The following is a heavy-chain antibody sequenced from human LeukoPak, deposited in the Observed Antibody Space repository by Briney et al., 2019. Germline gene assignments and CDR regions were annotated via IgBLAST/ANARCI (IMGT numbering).Heavy chain of an antibody. Sequence: GASVKVSCKAAVGTFSSCAISWVRQAPGQGLEWVGGIIPIFGTANNAQTFQGRVTITADESTSTAYMELSSLRSEDTAVYYCARSPAHYYYYMDVWGKGTTVTISS. V-gene: IGHV1-69*13. J-gene: IGHJ6*03. CDR3: ARSPAHYYYYMDV. CDR2: IIPIFGTA. CDR1: VGTFSSCA.